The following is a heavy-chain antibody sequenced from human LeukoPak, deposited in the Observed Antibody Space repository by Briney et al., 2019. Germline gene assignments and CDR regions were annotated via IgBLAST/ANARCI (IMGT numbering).Heavy chain of an antibody. V-gene: IGHV5-51*01. J-gene: IGHJ4*02. CDR1: EYSFATYW. CDR2: IYPSDSDT. CDR3: ARPLQGIVGATGFDY. D-gene: IGHD1-26*01. Sequence: GESLKISCQGSEYSFATYWIAWLRQMPGKGLEWMGIIYPSDSDTRYSPSFQGQVTISADKSIKTAYLQWSSLKASDTAMYYCARPLQGIVGATGFDYWGQGTLVTVSS.